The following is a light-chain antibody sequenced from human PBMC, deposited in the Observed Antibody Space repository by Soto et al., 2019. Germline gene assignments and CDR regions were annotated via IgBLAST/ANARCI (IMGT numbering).Light chain of an antibody. CDR2: AAS. J-gene: IGKJ5*01. V-gene: IGKV1-17*01. CDR1: QGIAND. CDR3: LQHNSYPLT. Sequence: DTQMTQSPSSLSASVGDRVTITCRASQGIANDLGWYQQKPGKVPKRLISAASSLQSGVPSRFSGSGSGTEFTLTISSLQPEDFATYYCLQHNSYPLTFGQGTRLEIK.